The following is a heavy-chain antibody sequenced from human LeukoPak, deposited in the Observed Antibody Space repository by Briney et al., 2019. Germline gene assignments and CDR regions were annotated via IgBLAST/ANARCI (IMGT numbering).Heavy chain of an antibody. J-gene: IGHJ4*02. CDR1: GYTFTSYG. Sequence: SSVTDSCKASGYTFTSYGISWVRQAPGQGLEWIGWISDSNGNTNYAQKFKDRLTITKETSTSTAYMELRRLRSDDTAVYYCARDPAYFDYWGQGTLVTVSS. V-gene: IGHV1-18*01. CDR2: ISDSNGNT. CDR3: ARDPAYFDY.